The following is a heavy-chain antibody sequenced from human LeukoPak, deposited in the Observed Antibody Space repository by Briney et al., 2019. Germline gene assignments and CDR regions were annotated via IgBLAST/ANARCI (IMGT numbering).Heavy chain of an antibody. CDR3: ARDWAY. CDR1: GFSFSSYA. V-gene: IGHV3-23*01. CDR2: ISAAGDST. Sequence: PGGSLRLSCGASGFSFSSYAMSWVRQAPGKGPEWVSAISAAGDSTFYADSVKGRLTISRDNSKSTLDLQMNSLRAEDTAVYYCARDWAYWGQGTLVIVSS. J-gene: IGHJ4*02. D-gene: IGHD3-16*01.